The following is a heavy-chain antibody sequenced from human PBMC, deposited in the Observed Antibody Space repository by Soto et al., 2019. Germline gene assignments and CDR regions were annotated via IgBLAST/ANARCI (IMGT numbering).Heavy chain of an antibody. CDR2: IYYSGRT. J-gene: IGHJ4*02. Sequence: SETLSLTWTVSGVSISNYYWSWLRQPPGKGLEWIGYIYYSGRTNYNPSLKSRVTISVDTSKNQFSLKLSSVTAADTAVYYCERLWFGEPVDYWGQGTLVTVSS. V-gene: IGHV4-59*08. CDR1: GVSISNYY. D-gene: IGHD3-10*01. CDR3: ERLWFGEPVDY.